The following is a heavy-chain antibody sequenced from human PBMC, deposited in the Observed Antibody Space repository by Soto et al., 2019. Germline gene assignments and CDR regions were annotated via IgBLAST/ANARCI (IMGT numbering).Heavy chain of an antibody. D-gene: IGHD3-10*01. Sequence: QVQLVQSGAEVKKTGASLMLSCKTSGYPFTTYYLHWVRQAPGHGLQWMGILFPADGATNYAQKFRGRVTMTRDRSTSTVYMQLSSLRSADTAVYYCVREFSGGYFDYWGQGSLVTVSS. CDR3: VREFSGGYFDY. V-gene: IGHV1-46*01. CDR1: GYPFTTYY. J-gene: IGHJ4*02. CDR2: LFPADGAT.